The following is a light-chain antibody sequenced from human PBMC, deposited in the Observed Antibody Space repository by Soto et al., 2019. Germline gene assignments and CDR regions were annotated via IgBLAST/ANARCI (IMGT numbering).Light chain of an antibody. Sequence: QSVLTQPPSVSGAPGQRVTISCTGNNSNLGAGYDVDWYQQLPGAAPKLVIFGNRNRPSGVPERFSGSKSGTSASLAITGLKAEDEADYYCQAYDYSLTASVFGGGTKLTVL. V-gene: IGLV1-40*01. CDR2: GNR. CDR3: QAYDYSLTASV. CDR1: NSNLGAGYD. J-gene: IGLJ3*02.